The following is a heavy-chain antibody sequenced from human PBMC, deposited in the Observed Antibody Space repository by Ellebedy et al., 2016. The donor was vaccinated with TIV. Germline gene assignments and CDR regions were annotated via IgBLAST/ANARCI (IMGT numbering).Heavy chain of an antibody. Sequence: GESLKISCAASGFTFSSYAMSWVRQAPGKGLEWVSAISGRGGSTYYADSVEGRFIISRDNSRRTLYLQMNSLRAEDTAVYYCAKGRGGGSDSSAPRYYFDSWGLGTLVTVSS. CDR3: AKGRGGGSDSSAPRYYFDS. V-gene: IGHV3-23*01. J-gene: IGHJ4*02. CDR1: GFTFSSYA. CDR2: ISGRGGST. D-gene: IGHD6-19*01.